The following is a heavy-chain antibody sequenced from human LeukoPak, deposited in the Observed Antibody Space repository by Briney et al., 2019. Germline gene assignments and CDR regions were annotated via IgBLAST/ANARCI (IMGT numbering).Heavy chain of an antibody. J-gene: IGHJ4*02. CDR1: GGSISSGSYY. D-gene: IGHD3-9*01. V-gene: IGHV4-61*02. CDR3: AREIVTPRGYFDWLAYFDY. CDR2: IYTSGST. Sequence: PSQTLSLTCTVSGGSISSGSYYWSWIRQPAGKGLEWIGRIYTSGSTNYNPSLKSRVTISVDTSKNQFSLKLSSVTAADTAVYYCAREIVTPRGYFDWLAYFDYWGQGTLVTVSS.